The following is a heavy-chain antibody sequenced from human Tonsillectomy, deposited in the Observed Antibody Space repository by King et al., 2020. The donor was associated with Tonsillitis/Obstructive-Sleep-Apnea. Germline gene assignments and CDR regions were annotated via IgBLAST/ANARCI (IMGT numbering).Heavy chain of an antibody. CDR3: ANRGSSCYYYEYYFEY. CDR1: GFTFSNYA. J-gene: IGHJ4*02. CDR2: ISGNGGST. V-gene: IGHV3-23*04. D-gene: IGHD3-22*01. Sequence: QLVQSGGGLVQPGGSLRLSCAASGFTFSNYAMNWVRQAPGKGLEWVSAISGNGGSTYYADSVKGRFTISRDNSKNTLYLQMNSLRAEDTAVYYCANRGSSCYYYEYYFEYWGQGTLVTVSS.